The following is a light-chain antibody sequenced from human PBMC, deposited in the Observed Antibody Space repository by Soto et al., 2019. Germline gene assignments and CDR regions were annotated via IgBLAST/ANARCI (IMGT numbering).Light chain of an antibody. J-gene: IGKJ5*01. V-gene: IGKV3-15*01. CDR1: QSISTN. CDR3: QQYHNWPPIT. Sequence: EIVMTQSPATLSVSPGEGVTLSCRASQSISTNLAWYQEKPGQAPRLLMYGASTRATGIADRFSGSGSGTEFTLTISSLQSEDFAVYYCQQYHNWPPITFGQGTRLEI. CDR2: GAS.